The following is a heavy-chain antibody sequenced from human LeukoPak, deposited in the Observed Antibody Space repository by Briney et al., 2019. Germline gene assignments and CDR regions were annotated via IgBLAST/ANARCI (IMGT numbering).Heavy chain of an antibody. Sequence: SETLSLTCAVYGGSFSGYYWSWIRQPPGKGLEWIGEINHSGSTNYNPSLKSRVTISVDTPKNQFSLKLSSVTAADTAVYYCARGARAGYNLEPFDYWGQGTLVTVSS. CDR1: GGSFSGYY. V-gene: IGHV4-34*01. D-gene: IGHD5-24*01. CDR2: INHSGST. CDR3: ARGARAGYNLEPFDY. J-gene: IGHJ4*02.